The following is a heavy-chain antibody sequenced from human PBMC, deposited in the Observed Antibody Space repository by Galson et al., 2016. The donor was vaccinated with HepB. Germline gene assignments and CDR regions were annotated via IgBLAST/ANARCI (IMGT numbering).Heavy chain of an antibody. J-gene: IGHJ2*01. CDR3: AHSLSSDILTGNAADWYFDL. D-gene: IGHD3-9*01. CDR1: GFSLSTSGVG. V-gene: IGHV2-5*02. CDR2: IYWDDDK. Sequence: PALVKPTQTLTLTCTFSGFSLSTSGVGVGWIRQPPGKALEWLAVIYWDDDKRYSPSLKSRLTITKDTSKNQVVLTMTNVDPVDTATYFCAHSLSSDILTGNAADWYFDLWGRGTLVTVSS.